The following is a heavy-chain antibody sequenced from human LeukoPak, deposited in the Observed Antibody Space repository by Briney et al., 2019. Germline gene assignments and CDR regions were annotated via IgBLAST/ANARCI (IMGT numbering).Heavy chain of an antibody. CDR3: ARLSGLDAFDI. CDR1: GFIFSSHA. Sequence: GGSLRLSCAASGFIFSSHAMSWVRQAPGKGLERVSSISSSSSYIYYADSVKGRFTISRDNAKNSLYLQMNSLRAEDTAVYYCARLSGLDAFDIWGQGTMVTVSS. J-gene: IGHJ3*02. CDR2: ISSSSSYI. V-gene: IGHV3-21*01. D-gene: IGHD2-15*01.